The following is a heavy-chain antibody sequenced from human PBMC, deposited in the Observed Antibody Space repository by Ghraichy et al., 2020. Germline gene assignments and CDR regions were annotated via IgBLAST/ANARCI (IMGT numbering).Heavy chain of an antibody. V-gene: IGHV1-18*01. Sequence: ASVKVSCKASGYMFTSYGISWVRQAPGQGLEWMGWINTHNDNTKYAQKYQDRVTMTTDTSTTTVYMELRSLTSDDTAVYYCARESDIAVAGTREDYWGQGTLVTVSS. CDR2: INTHNDNT. CDR1: GYMFTSYG. D-gene: IGHD6-19*01. J-gene: IGHJ4*02. CDR3: ARESDIAVAGTREDY.